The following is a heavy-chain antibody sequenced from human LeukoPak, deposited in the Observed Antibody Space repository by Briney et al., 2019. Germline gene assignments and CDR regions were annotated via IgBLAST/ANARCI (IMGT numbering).Heavy chain of an antibody. CDR3: ARIAVAVAYFDY. V-gene: IGHV3-66*01. CDR2: IYIGGNT. D-gene: IGHD6-19*01. J-gene: IGHJ4*02. CDR1: GFTVSSNY. Sequence: GGSLRLSCAASGFTVSSNYMSWVRQAPGKGLEWVSVIYIGGNTYYADSVKGRFTISRDNSKNTLYLQINSLRAEDTAVYYCARIAVAVAYFDYWGQGTLVTVSS.